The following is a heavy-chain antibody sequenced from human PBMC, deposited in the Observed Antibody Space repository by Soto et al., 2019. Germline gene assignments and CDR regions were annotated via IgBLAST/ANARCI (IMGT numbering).Heavy chain of an antibody. CDR3: ARAARIAARLGAYWFDP. V-gene: IGHV1-2*04. CDR1: GYTFTGNS. D-gene: IGHD6-6*01. J-gene: IGHJ5*02. Sequence: ASVKVSCKASGYTFTGNSLHWVRQAPGQGLEWMGWINPNSGGTNYAQKFQGWVTMTRDTSISTAYMELSRLRSDDTAVYYCARAARIAARLGAYWFDPWGQGTLVTVSS. CDR2: INPNSGGT.